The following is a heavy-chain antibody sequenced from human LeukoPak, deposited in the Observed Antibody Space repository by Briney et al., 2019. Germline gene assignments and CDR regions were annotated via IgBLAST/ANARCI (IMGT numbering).Heavy chain of an antibody. Sequence: PGGSLRLSCAASGFTFSSYAMHWVRQAPGKGLEWVAAISYDGSNKYSADSVKGRFTISRDNSKNTLYLQMNSLRAEDTAVYYCAKYAMTYDILTGYHYYFDYWGQGTLVTVSS. V-gene: IGHV3-30*04. CDR1: GFTFSSYA. J-gene: IGHJ4*02. CDR2: ISYDGSNK. CDR3: AKYAMTYDILTGYHYYFDY. D-gene: IGHD3-9*01.